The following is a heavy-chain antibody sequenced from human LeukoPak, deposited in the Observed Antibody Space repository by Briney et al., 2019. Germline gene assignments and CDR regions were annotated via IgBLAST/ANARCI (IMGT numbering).Heavy chain of an antibody. D-gene: IGHD5-18*01. Sequence: ASVKVSCKASGYTFTSYGISWVRQAPGQGLEWMGWISAYNGNTNYAQKLQGRVTMTTDTSTSTAYMELRSLRSDDTAVYYCARGLDTAMARDAFDIWGQGTMVTVSS. CDR2: ISAYNGNT. CDR1: GYTFTSYG. CDR3: ARGLDTAMARDAFDI. J-gene: IGHJ3*02. V-gene: IGHV1-18*01.